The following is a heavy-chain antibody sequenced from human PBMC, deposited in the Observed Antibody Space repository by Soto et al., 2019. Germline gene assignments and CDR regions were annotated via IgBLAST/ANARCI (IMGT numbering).Heavy chain of an antibody. J-gene: IGHJ3*02. D-gene: IGHD3-10*01. V-gene: IGHV3-23*01. CDR3: AKSPVLLGFGELLEVFDT. CDR2: ISGSGGST. Sequence: GGSLRLSCAASGFTFSSYAMSWVRQAPGKGLEWVSAISGSGGSTYYADSVKGRFTISRDNSKNTLYLQMNSLRAEDTAVYYCAKSPVLLGFGELLEVFDTGGQGTRVTVSS. CDR1: GFTFSSYA.